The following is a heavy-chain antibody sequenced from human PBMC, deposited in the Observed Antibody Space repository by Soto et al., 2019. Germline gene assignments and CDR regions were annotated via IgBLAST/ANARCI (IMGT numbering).Heavy chain of an antibody. V-gene: IGHV1-69*06. D-gene: IGHD3-10*01. J-gene: IGHJ6*02. CDR2: IIPIFGTA. Sequence: SVKVSCKASGGTFSSYAVSWARQAPGQGLEWMGGIIPIFGTANYAQKFQGRVTITADKSTSTAYMELSSLRSEDTAVYYCATETDGARNYYYYGMDVWGQGTTVTVSS. CDR3: ATETDGARNYYYYGMDV. CDR1: GGTFSSYA.